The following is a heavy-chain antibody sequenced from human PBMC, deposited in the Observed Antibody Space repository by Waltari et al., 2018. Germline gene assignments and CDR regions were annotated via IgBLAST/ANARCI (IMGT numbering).Heavy chain of an antibody. V-gene: IGHV3-15*04. D-gene: IGHD3-16*01. CDR3: ITVLRANWFDP. Sequence: EVQLVESGGGLVKPGGSLRFSCTASGFTFGDDSMNWVRQAPGKGLEWVGRIETKADGGTTDSAAFVKGRFTISRDDSKNTVYLQMNSLKSEDTGVYYCITVLRANWFDPWGQGTLVTVSS. J-gene: IGHJ5*02. CDR1: GFTFGDDS. CDR2: IETKADGGTT.